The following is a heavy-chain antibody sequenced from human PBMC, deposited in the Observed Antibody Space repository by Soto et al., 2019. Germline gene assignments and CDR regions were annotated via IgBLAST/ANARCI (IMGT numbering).Heavy chain of an antibody. V-gene: IGHV2-26*01. CDR1: GFSLSNARMG. Sequence: QVTLKESGPVLVKPTETLTLTCTVSGFSLSNARMGVRWIRQPPGKALERLAHIFSNDEKSYSTSLKSRLTISKDTSKSQVVLTMTNKDPVDTATYYCALIPHDGSGSYPDIVYWGQGTLVTVSS. CDR2: IFSNDEK. D-gene: IGHD3-10*01. CDR3: ALIPHDGSGSYPDIVY. J-gene: IGHJ4*02.